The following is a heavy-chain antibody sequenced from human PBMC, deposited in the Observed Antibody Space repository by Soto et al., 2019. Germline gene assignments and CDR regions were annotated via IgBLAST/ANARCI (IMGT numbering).Heavy chain of an antibody. CDR3: AREWIQDSYYYYGMDV. J-gene: IGHJ6*02. V-gene: IGHV1-2*04. CDR1: GYTFTGYY. D-gene: IGHD5-18*01. CDR2: INPNSGGT. Sequence: ASVKVSCKASGYTFTGYYMHWVRQAPGQGLEWMGWINPNSGGTNYAQKFQGWVTMTRDTSISTAYMELSRLRSDDTAVXYXAREWIQDSYYYYGMDVWGQGTTVTVSS.